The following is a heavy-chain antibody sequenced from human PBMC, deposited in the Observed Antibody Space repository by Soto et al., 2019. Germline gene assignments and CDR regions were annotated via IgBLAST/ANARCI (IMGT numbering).Heavy chain of an antibody. CDR1: GFTFSSYS. J-gene: IGHJ6*02. D-gene: IGHD6-6*01. CDR2: ISSSSSTI. V-gene: IGHV3-48*02. CDR3: ARMAFSSSARRGYYYYYGMDV. Sequence: TGGSLRLSCAASGFTFSSYSMNWVRQAPGKGLEWVSYISSSSSTIYYADSVKGRFTISRDNAKNSLYLQMNSLRDEGTAVYYCARMAFSSSARRGYYYYYGMDVWGQGTTVTVSS.